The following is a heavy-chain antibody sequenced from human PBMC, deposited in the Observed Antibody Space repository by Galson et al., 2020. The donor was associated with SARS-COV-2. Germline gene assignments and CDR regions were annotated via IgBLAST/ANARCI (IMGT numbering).Heavy chain of an antibody. CDR2: ISSSSSNI. CDR3: ARDLVEYQLHMHIFDY. J-gene: IGHJ4*02. Sequence: GGSLRLSCAASGFTFSSYSMNWVRQATGKGLEWVSSISSSSSNIYYADSVKGRFTISRDNAKNSLYLQMNSLRAEDTAVYYCARDLVEYQLHMHIFDYWGQGTLVTVSS. V-gene: IGHV3-21*01. CDR1: GFTFSSYS. D-gene: IGHD2-2*01.